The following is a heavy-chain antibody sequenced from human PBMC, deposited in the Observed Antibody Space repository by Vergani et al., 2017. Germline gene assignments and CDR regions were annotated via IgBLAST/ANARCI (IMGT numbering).Heavy chain of an antibody. J-gene: IGHJ4*02. CDR3: ARAYCSSTSCYHNVDY. V-gene: IGHV3-30-3*01. Sequence: QVQLAESGGGVVQPGRSLRLSCAASGFTFSSYAMHWVRQAPGKGLEWVAVISYDGSNKYYADSVKGRFTISRDNSKNTLYLQMNSLRAEDTAVYYCARAYCSSTSCYHNVDYWGQGTLVTVSS. CDR2: ISYDGSNK. CDR1: GFTFSSYA. D-gene: IGHD2-2*01.